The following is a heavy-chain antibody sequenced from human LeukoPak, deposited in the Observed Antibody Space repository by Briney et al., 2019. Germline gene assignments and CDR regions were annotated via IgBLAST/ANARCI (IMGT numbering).Heavy chain of an antibody. CDR3: ARGGKYYDSSGYYLDY. J-gene: IGHJ4*02. CDR1: GYTLTSYD. V-gene: IGHV1-8*03. D-gene: IGHD3-22*01. Sequence: GASVKVSCKASGYTLTSYDINWVRQATGQGLEWMGWMNPNSGNTGYAQKFQGRVTITRNTSISTAYMELSSLRSEDTAVYYCARGGKYYDSSGYYLDYWGQGTLVTVSS. CDR2: MNPNSGNT.